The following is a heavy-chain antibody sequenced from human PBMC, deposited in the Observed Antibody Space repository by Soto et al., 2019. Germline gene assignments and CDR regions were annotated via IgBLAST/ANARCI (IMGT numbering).Heavy chain of an antibody. CDR1: GCSISSDY. J-gene: IGHJ4*02. CDR3: AKGGWYEDH. CDR2: SHNSGST. D-gene: IGHD6-19*01. Sequence: SETLSLTCTVSGCSISSDYWSWIRQPPGKGLEWIGYSHNSGSTDYNPSLKSRVTISLDTSRNEFSLKLRSVTAADTAVYYCAKGGWYEDHWGQGTLVTVSS. V-gene: IGHV4-59*08.